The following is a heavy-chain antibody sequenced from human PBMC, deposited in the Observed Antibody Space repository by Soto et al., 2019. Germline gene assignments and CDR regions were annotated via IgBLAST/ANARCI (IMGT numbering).Heavy chain of an antibody. Sequence: GGSLRLSCAASGFTFSSYGMHWVRQAPGKGLEWVAVISYDGSNKYYADSVKGRFTISRDNSKNTLYLQMNSLRAEDTAVYYCAKTGYYYDSSGYYPLDSWGQGTLVTVSS. D-gene: IGHD3-22*01. CDR3: AKTGYYYDSSGYYPLDS. CDR1: GFTFSSYG. V-gene: IGHV3-30*18. CDR2: ISYDGSNK. J-gene: IGHJ4*02.